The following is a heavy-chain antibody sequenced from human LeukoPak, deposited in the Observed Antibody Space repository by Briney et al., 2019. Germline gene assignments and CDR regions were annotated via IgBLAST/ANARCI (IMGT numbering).Heavy chain of an antibody. CDR1: GFTFSSYA. D-gene: IGHD6-13*01. Sequence: GGSLRLSCAASGFTFSSYAMHWVRQAPGKGLEWVAVISYDGSNKYYADSVKGRFTISRDNSKNTLYLQMSSLRAEDTAVYYCARGRLKAVYSSSWYPLSYWGQGTLVTVSS. J-gene: IGHJ4*02. CDR3: ARGRLKAVYSSSWYPLSY. V-gene: IGHV3-30*04. CDR2: ISYDGSNK.